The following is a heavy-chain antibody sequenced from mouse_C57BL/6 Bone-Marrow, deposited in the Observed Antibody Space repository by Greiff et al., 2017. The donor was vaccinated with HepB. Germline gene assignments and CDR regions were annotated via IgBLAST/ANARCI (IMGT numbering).Heavy chain of an antibody. Sequence: VQLQESGAELARPGASVKLSCKASGYTFTSYGISWVKQSTGQGLEWIGEIYPRSGNTYYNEKFKGKATLTADKSSSTAYMELRSLTSEDSAVYFCAIITTVVATYYYAMDYWGQGTSVTVSS. CDR3: AIITTVVATYYYAMDY. CDR2: IYPRSGNT. V-gene: IGHV1-81*01. CDR1: GYTFTSYG. J-gene: IGHJ4*01. D-gene: IGHD1-1*01.